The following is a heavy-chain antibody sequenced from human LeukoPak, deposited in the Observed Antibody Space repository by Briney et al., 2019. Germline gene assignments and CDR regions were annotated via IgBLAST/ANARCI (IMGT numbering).Heavy chain of an antibody. CDR2: ISGDGAST. V-gene: IGHV3-23*01. Sequence: GGSLRLSCAASGFTFSSYAMNWVRQAPGKGLEWVSGISGDGASTYYADSVKGRFTISKDNSKNTLYLLMNSLRAEDTAAYYCAKREGMSWGSFDIWGQGTMVTVSS. J-gene: IGHJ3*02. CDR1: GFTFSSYA. D-gene: IGHD3-16*01. CDR3: AKREGMSWGSFDI.